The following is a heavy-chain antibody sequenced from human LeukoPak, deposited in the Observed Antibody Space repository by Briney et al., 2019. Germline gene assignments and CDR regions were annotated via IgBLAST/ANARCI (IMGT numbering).Heavy chain of an antibody. CDR1: GYTFTGYY. Sequence: ASVKVSCKASGYTFTGYYMHGVRQAPGQGLEGMGWINPNSGGTNYAQKFQGRVTMTRDTSISTAYMELSRLRSDDTAVYYCARDSSGYNPWFDPWGQGTLVTVSS. J-gene: IGHJ5*02. D-gene: IGHD3-22*01. CDR2: INPNSGGT. CDR3: ARDSSGYNPWFDP. V-gene: IGHV1-2*02.